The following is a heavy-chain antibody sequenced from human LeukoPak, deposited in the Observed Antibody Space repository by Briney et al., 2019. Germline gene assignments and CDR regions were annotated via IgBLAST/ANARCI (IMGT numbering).Heavy chain of an antibody. Sequence: PSETLSLTCTVSGGSISSHYWSWIRQPPGEGLEWIGYIYYSGSTNYNPSLKSRVTISVDTSKNQFSLKLSSVTAADTAVYYCARTEQLVQGFDYWGQGTLVTVSS. CDR2: IYYSGST. CDR3: ARTEQLVQGFDY. V-gene: IGHV4-59*11. CDR1: GGSISSHY. J-gene: IGHJ4*02. D-gene: IGHD6-13*01.